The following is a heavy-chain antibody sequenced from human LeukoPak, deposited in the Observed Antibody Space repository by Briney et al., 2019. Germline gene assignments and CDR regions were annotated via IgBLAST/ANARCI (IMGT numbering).Heavy chain of an antibody. CDR1: GFSVSNSY. V-gene: IGHV3-66*01. CDR2: IYSDDGT. CDR3: ARDGSDSSGYYFGLI. Sequence: GGSLRLSCAASGFSVSNSYMSWVRQAPGKGLEWVSVIYSDDGTNYADSVKGRFTISRDKSKNTLYLQMNSLRAEDTAVYYCARDGSDSSGYYFGLIWGQEPWSPSPQ. J-gene: IGHJ4*01. D-gene: IGHD3-22*01.